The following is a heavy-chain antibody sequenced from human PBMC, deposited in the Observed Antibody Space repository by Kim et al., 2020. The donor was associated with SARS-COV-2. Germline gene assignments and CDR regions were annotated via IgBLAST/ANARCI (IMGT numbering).Heavy chain of an antibody. CDR3: AREGKQRGNWFDP. V-gene: IGHV4-34*01. Sequence: SETLSLTCAVYGGSFSGYYWSWIRQPPGKGLEWIGEINHSGSTNYNPSLKSRVTISVDTSKNQFSLKLSSVTAADTAVYYCAREGKQRGNWFDPWGQGTL. CDR1: GGSFSGYY. CDR2: INHSGST. D-gene: IGHD3-10*01. J-gene: IGHJ5*02.